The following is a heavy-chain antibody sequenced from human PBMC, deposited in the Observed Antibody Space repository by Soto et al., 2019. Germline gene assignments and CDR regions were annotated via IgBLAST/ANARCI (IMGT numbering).Heavy chain of an antibody. CDR3: AGGRDGYKFAY. D-gene: IGHD5-12*01. V-gene: IGHV4-39*01. CDR2: IYYSGST. Sequence: QLQLQESGPGLVKPSETLSLTCTVSGGSISSSSYYWGWIRQPPGKGLEWIGSIYYSGSTYYNPSLKGRVTISVDTSKNQFSLKLISVTATDTAVYYCAGGRDGYKFAYWGQGTLVTVSS. J-gene: IGHJ4*02. CDR1: GGSISSSSYY.